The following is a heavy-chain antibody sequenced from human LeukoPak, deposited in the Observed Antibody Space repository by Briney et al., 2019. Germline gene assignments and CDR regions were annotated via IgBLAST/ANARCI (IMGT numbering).Heavy chain of an antibody. CDR2: ISYDGSNK. D-gene: IGHD3-22*01. Sequence: GGFLRLSCAASGFTFSSYAMHWVRQAPGKGLEWVAVISYDGSNKYYADSVKGRFTISRDNSKNTLYLQMNSLRAEDTAVYYCARDRYYYDSSGYSVPVWGQETLVTVSS. CDR3: ARDRYYYDSSGYSVPV. J-gene: IGHJ4*02. CDR1: GFTFSSYA. V-gene: IGHV3-30-3*01.